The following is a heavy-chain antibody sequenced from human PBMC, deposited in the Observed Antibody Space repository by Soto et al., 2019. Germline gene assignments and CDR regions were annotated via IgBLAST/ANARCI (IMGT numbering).Heavy chain of an antibody. J-gene: IGHJ6*02. CDR2: IYYSGNT. Sequence: SETLSLTCSVSGGSISSGYYYWSWIRQPPGKGLEWIGNIYYSGNTYYNPSLKSRLIISIDTSKNQLSLKVGSVTAADTAVYYCASSSLYGMDVCGHGTTVTVSS. CDR3: ASSSLYGMDV. V-gene: IGHV4-30-4*01. CDR1: GGSISSGYYY.